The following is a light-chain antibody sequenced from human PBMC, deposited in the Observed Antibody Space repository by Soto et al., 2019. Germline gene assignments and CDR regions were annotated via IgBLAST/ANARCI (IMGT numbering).Light chain of an antibody. CDR2: GAS. J-gene: IGKJ2*01. CDR3: QHYNNRPT. Sequence: EIVMTQSPGTLSVSPGERATLSCRASQSVSSNLAWSQQKHGQAPRLLIYGASTRATGIPARFSGSGSGTEFTLTISSLQSEDFAVYYCQHYNNRPTFGQGNTLEIK. V-gene: IGKV3D-15*01. CDR1: QSVSSN.